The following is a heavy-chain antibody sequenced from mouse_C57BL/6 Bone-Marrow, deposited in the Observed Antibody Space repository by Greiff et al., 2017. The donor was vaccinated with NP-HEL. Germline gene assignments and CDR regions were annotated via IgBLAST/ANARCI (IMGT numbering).Heavy chain of an antibody. V-gene: IGHV5-16*01. Sequence: EVKLMESEGGLVQPGSSMKLSCTASGFTFSDYYMAWVRQVPEKGLEWVANINYDGSSTYYLDSLKSRFIISRDNAKNILYLQMSSLKSEDTATYYCARVRSTTYFDYWGQGTTLTVSS. J-gene: IGHJ2*01. D-gene: IGHD2-1*01. CDR2: INYDGSST. CDR3: ARVRSTTYFDY. CDR1: GFTFSDYY.